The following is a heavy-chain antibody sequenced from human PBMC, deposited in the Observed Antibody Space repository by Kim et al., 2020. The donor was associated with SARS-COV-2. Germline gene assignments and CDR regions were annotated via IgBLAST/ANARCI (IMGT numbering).Heavy chain of an antibody. V-gene: IGHV1-69*01. CDR3: ARDSHHYYFDY. J-gene: IGHJ4*02. Sequence: NYAQEFQGRGANTADESTSTAYMELSSVRSEDTAVYYCARDSHHYYFDYWGQGTLVTVSS.